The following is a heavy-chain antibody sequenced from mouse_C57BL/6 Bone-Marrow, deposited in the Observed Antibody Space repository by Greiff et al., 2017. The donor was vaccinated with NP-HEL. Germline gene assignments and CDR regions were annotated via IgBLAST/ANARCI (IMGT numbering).Heavy chain of an antibody. CDR2: ISSGGSYT. D-gene: IGHD4-1*01. V-gene: IGHV5-6*01. J-gene: IGHJ3*01. Sequence: EVMLVESGGDLVKPGGSLKLSCAASGFTFSSYGMSWVRQTPDKRLEWVATISSGGSYTYYPDSVKGRFTISRDNAKNTLYLQMSSLKSEDTAMYYCAELGRGFAYWGQGTLVTVSA. CDR3: AELGRGFAY. CDR1: GFTFSSYG.